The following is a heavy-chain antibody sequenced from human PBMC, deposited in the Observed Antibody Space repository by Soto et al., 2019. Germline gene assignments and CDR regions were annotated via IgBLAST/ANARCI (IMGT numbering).Heavy chain of an antibody. V-gene: IGHV1-18*01. CDR3: ATRSPAFDF. CDR1: GYTFTSYG. CDR2: ISTDKGKT. J-gene: IGHJ4*02. Sequence: ASVKVSCKASGYTFTSYGISWVRQAPGQGLEWMGWISTDKGKTNYAQKFQGRVTMTTDTSTSTAYMELRSLRSDDTAVYYCATRSPAFDFWGQGTLVTVSS.